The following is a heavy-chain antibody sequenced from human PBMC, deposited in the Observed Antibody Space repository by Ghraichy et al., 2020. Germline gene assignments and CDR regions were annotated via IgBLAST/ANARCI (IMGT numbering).Heavy chain of an antibody. CDR1: GFTFSSYS. Sequence: ESLNISCAASGFTFSSYSMNWVRQAPGKGLEWVSYISGSSSTVYYADSVKGRFTISRDNAKNSLYLQMNSLRAEDTAVYYCASMTTVDFWGQGTLVTVSS. CDR3: ASMTTVDF. CDR2: ISGSSSTV. D-gene: IGHD4-17*01. V-gene: IGHV3-48*04. J-gene: IGHJ4*02.